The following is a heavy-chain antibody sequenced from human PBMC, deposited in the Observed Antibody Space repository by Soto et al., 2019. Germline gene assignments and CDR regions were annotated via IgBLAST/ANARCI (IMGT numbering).Heavy chain of an antibody. D-gene: IGHD2-15*01. CDR1: GGTLSSYS. CDR3: ATYRDRKYGTDV. V-gene: IGHV1-69*01. J-gene: IGHJ6*02. CDR2: IIPIFGTV. Sequence: QVQLVQSGAEVKRPGSSVKVSCKASGGTLSSYSISWVRQAPGQGLEWMGGIIPIFGTVNYAQKFQGRVTITADESTSTAYMELSSLRSEDTAVYYCATYRDRKYGTDVWGQGTTVTVSS.